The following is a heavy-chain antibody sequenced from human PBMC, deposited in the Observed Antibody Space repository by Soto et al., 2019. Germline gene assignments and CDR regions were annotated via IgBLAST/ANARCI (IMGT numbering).Heavy chain of an antibody. Sequence: PTLVNPTQTLTLTCTFSGFSLSTSGVGVGWIRQPPGKALEWLALIYWDDDKRYSPSLKNRLTITKDTSKNQVVLTMTNMDPVDTATYYCAHGGSRPGDYYYGMDVWGQGTTVTVSS. D-gene: IGHD6-13*01. V-gene: IGHV2-5*02. CDR3: AHGGSRPGDYYYGMDV. CDR2: IYWDDDK. J-gene: IGHJ6*02. CDR1: GFSLSTSGVG.